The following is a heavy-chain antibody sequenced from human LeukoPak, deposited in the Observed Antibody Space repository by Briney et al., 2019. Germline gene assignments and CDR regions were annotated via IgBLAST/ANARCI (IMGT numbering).Heavy chain of an antibody. J-gene: IGHJ4*02. CDR2: INQDGSQK. CDR3: ARDVGAATG. D-gene: IGHD1-26*01. V-gene: IGHV3-7*01. CDR1: GFTFSDYR. Sequence: GGSLRLSCAASGFTFSDYRMSWVRQAPGRGLEWVGNINQDGSQKDYANSVKGRFTTSRDNAKNSLSLQMNSLRVEDTAVYYCARDVGAATGWGQGTLVTVSS.